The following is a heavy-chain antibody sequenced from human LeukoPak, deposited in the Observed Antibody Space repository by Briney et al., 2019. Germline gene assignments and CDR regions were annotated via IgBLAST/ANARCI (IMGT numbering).Heavy chain of an antibody. J-gene: IGHJ4*02. Sequence: GGYLTLSCAASGFTFSSYWMNWVRQAPGKGRECVANIKQDGSEKNYVDSVKGRFTISRNNAKNSLYLQMNSLRAEDTAVYYCARGGRNWDFAPYWGQGTLVTVSS. CDR3: ARGGRNWDFAPY. CDR2: IKQDGSEK. D-gene: IGHD1-7*01. CDR1: GFTFSSYW. V-gene: IGHV3-7*01.